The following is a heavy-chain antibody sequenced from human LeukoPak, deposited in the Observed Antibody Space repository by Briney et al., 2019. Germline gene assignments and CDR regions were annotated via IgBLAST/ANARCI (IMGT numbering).Heavy chain of an antibody. Sequence: ALVKVSCKASGYTFTGYYMHWVRQAPEQGLEWMGWINPNSGGTNYAQKFQGRVTMTRDMSTSTVYMELSSLRSEDTAAYYCARVAAEVVGVPGAIGFGWLRRDYYYMDVWGKGTTVTVSS. CDR3: ARVAAEVVGVPGAIGFGWLRRDYYYMDV. D-gene: IGHD2-2*02. V-gene: IGHV1-2*02. CDR2: INPNSGGT. CDR1: GYTFTGYY. J-gene: IGHJ6*03.